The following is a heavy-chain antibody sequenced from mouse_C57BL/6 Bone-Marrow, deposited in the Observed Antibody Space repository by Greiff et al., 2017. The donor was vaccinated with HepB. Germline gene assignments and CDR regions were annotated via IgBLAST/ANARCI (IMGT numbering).Heavy chain of an antibody. CDR1: GYTFTDYE. CDR2: IDPETGGT. CDR3: ARGGYPYYYAMDY. J-gene: IGHJ4*01. V-gene: IGHV1-15*01. Sequence: QVQLKQSGAELVRPGASVTLSCKASGYTFTDYEMHWVKQTPVHGLEWIGAIDPETGGTAYNQKFKGKATLTVDKSSSTAYMELNSLTSEDSAVYYCARGGYPYYYAMDYWGQGTSVTVSS. D-gene: IGHD2-2*01.